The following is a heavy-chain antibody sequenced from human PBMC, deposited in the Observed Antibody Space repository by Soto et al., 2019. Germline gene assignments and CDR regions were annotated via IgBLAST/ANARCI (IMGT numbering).Heavy chain of an antibody. J-gene: IGHJ4*02. V-gene: IGHV3-30*18. D-gene: IGHD6-13*01. CDR3: AKSRAGRRWYEGDS. CDR1: GFTFSSYG. Sequence: QVQLVESGGGVVQPGRSLRLSCAASGFTFSSYGMQWVRQAPGKGLEWMAVISNEGDYQYYADSVKGRFTISRDNSKDTLYLQMDTLRPEDTGVYFCAKSRAGRRWYEGDSWGQGTLVTVPS. CDR2: ISNEGDYQ.